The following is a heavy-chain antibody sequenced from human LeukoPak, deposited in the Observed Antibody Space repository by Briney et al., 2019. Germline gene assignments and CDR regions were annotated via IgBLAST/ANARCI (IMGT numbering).Heavy chain of an antibody. J-gene: IGHJ4*02. CDR3: ARDARRFILSSGGLFPINFDY. Sequence: PGGSLRLSCAASGFTFSSYAMSWVRQAPGKGLEWVSATSGSDGTTYYADSVKGRFTISRDNSKNTLYLQMDSLGSDDTAVYYCARDARRFILSSGGLFPINFDYWGQGTLVTVSS. CDR2: TSGSDGTT. D-gene: IGHD6-19*01. V-gene: IGHV3-23*01. CDR1: GFTFSSYA.